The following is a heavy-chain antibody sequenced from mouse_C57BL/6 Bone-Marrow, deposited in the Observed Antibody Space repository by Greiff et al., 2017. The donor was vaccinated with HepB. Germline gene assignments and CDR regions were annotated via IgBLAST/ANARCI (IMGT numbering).Heavy chain of an antibody. V-gene: IGHV3-6*01. Sequence: EVQLVESGPGLVKPSQSLSLTCSVTGYSITSGYYWNWIRQFPGNKLEWMGYISYDGSNNYNPSLKNRISITRDTSKNQFFLKLNSVTTEDTATYYCAREPPGAMDYWGQGTSVTVSS. CDR2: ISYDGSN. CDR1: GYSITSGYY. CDR3: AREPPGAMDY. J-gene: IGHJ4*01.